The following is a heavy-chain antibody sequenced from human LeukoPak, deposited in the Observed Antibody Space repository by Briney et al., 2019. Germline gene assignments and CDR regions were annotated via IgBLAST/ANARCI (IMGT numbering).Heavy chain of an antibody. CDR3: AKTKDLGGSCLDY. J-gene: IGHJ4*02. Sequence: SGGSLRLSCAASGFTFDDYAMHWVRQAPGKGLEWVSGISWNSGSMGYADSVKGRFTISRDNAKNSLYLQMSSLRAEDTALYYCAKTKDLGGSCLDYWGQGTLVTVSS. V-gene: IGHV3-9*01. CDR2: ISWNSGSM. CDR1: GFTFDDYA. D-gene: IGHD2-15*01.